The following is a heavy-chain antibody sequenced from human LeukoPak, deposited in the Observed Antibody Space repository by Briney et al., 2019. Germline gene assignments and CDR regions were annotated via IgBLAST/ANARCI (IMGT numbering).Heavy chain of an antibody. CDR1: GFTFDDYA. Sequence: GGSLRLSCAASGFTFDDYAMHWVRQAPGKGLEWVSGISWNSGSMGYADSVKGRFTISRDNAKNSLYLQMNSLRAEDMALYYCAKVGAIGSSSGYYFDYWGQGTLVTVSS. D-gene: IGHD6-6*01. CDR3: AKVGAIGSSSGYYFDY. J-gene: IGHJ4*02. CDR2: ISWNSGSM. V-gene: IGHV3-9*03.